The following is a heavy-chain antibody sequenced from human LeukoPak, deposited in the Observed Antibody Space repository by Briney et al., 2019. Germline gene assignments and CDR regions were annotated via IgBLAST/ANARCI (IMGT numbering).Heavy chain of an antibody. Sequence: SVKVSCKASGGTFNNYGINWVRQAPGQGLEWMGRIIPMFGTANYAQKFQGRATITTDESTSTAYMELSNLRSEDTAVYYCARGFYYDSSGHYYAGDHWGQGTLVTVSS. CDR3: ARGFYYDSSGHYYAGDH. D-gene: IGHD3-22*01. CDR2: IIPMFGTA. J-gene: IGHJ4*02. V-gene: IGHV1-69*05. CDR1: GGTFNNYG.